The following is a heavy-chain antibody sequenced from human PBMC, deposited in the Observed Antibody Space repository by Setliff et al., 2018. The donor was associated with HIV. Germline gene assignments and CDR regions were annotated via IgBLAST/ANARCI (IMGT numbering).Heavy chain of an antibody. J-gene: IGHJ5*02. CDR2: INPAGNPT. CDR3: AKDVPGPAINCGRIKNWFDL. D-gene: IGHD1-20*01. Sequence: AASVKVSCKASGYTLTSYYIHWVRQAPGQGLEWMGIINPAGNPTSYEQKFQGRLTMTRDTSTNTVYMELRSLRSEDTAVYYCAKDVPGPAINCGRIKNWFDLWGEGTLVTVSS. V-gene: IGHV1-46*01. CDR1: GYTLTSYY.